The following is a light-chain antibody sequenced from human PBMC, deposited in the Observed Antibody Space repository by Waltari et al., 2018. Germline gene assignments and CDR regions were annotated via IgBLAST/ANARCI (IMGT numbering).Light chain of an antibody. J-gene: IGLJ1*01. CDR1: INDVGGYDY. V-gene: IGLV2-11*01. Sequence: HSALTQPRSVSGSPGQSVTVSCTGTINDVGGYDYVSWYQHHPGKSPKLIIYDVTKRPSGVPHRFSGSKSGDTASLTISGLQAEDEGDYYCCSRGGSSSFFVFGTGTTVTV. CDR3: CSRGGSSSFFV. CDR2: DVT.